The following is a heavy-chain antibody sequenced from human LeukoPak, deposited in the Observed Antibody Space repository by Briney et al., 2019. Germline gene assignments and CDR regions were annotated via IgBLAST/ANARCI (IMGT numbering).Heavy chain of an antibody. J-gene: IGHJ6*02. Sequence: ASVKVSCKASGGTFSSYAISWVRQAPGQRLEWMGRIIPIIGIANYAQKFQGRVTITADKSTSTAYMELSSLRSEDTAVYYCATYSITMTRGVSYSYYGMDVWGHGTTVTVSS. V-gene: IGHV1-69*04. CDR2: IIPIIGIA. CDR3: ATYSITMTRGVSYSYYGMDV. D-gene: IGHD3-10*01. CDR1: GGTFSSYA.